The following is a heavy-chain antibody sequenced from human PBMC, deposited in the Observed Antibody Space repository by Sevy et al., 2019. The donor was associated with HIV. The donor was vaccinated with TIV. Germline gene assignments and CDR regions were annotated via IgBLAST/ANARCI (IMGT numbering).Heavy chain of an antibody. D-gene: IGHD3-22*01. CDR1: GFTFRRYW. Sequence: GGSLRLSCAASGFTFRRYWMSWVRQAPGKGLEWVANIKQDGSEKYYVDSVKGRFTMSRDNAKNSLYLQMNSLRAEDTAVYYCTKMKDDSSGFHLDHWGQGTLVTVSS. CDR3: TKMKDDSSGFHLDH. CDR2: IKQDGSEK. J-gene: IGHJ4*02. V-gene: IGHV3-7*01.